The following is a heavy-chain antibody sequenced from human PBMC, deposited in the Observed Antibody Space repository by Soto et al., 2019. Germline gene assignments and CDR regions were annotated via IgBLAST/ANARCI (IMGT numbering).Heavy chain of an antibody. CDR3: ASYSREAVAGYPLEN. J-gene: IGHJ4*02. D-gene: IGHD4-4*01. CDR2: VYNGGST. V-gene: IGHV4-59*01. CDR1: GVSISTNY. Sequence: AGALSLTCAVSGVSISTNYWTWIRQAPGKGVEWVGDVYNGGSTNYNPSLKSRVTISEDTSKSQFSQKVNSITAADTAVYYCASYSREAVAGYPLENWGQGILVTVSS.